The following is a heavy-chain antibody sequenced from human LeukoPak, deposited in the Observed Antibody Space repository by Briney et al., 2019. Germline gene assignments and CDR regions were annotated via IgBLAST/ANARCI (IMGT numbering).Heavy chain of an antibody. CDR1: GYTFTGFY. Sequence: ASVTVSCKASGYTFTGFYMHWVRQAPGQGLEWMGWINPNSGGTNYAQKFQGRVTMTRDTSISTAYMELSRLRSDDTAVYYCARDRGSSLPIYARPANWFDPWGQGTLVTVSS. CDR2: INPNSGGT. J-gene: IGHJ5*02. D-gene: IGHD6-13*01. V-gene: IGHV1-2*02. CDR3: ARDRGSSLPIYARPANWFDP.